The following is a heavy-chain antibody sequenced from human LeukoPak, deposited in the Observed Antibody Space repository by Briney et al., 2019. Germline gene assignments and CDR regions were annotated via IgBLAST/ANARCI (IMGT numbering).Heavy chain of an antibody. V-gene: IGHV4-59*08. J-gene: IGHJ4*02. Sequence: PSETLSLTCTVSGGSISSYYWSWLRQPPGKGLGWIGYIYYSGSTNYNPYLESRVTISVATSKNQFSLKLSSVTAADTAVYYCARLYSSSFPLYWGQGTLVTVSS. D-gene: IGHD6-6*01. CDR2: IYYSGST. CDR3: ARLYSSSFPLY. CDR1: GGSISSYY.